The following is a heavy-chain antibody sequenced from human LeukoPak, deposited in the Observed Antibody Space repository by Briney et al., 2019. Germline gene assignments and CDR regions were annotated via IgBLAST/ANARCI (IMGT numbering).Heavy chain of an antibody. CDR1: GFTFSSYG. V-gene: IGHV3-30*18. CDR2: ISYDGSNK. J-gene: IGHJ4*02. CDR3: AKDHYDYGDYHFDH. Sequence: GGSLRLSCAASGFTFSSYGMHWVRQAPGKGLEWVAFISYDGSNKYHADSVKGRFTISRDNSKNTLYLQMNSLRAEDTAVYYCAKDHYDYGDYHFDHWGQGTLVTVSS. D-gene: IGHD4-17*01.